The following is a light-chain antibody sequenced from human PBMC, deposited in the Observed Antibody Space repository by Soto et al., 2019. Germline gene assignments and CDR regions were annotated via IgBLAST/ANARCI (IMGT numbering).Light chain of an antibody. CDR2: GAS. CDR1: QSVRSNY. CDR3: QQYASSPLT. Sequence: EIVLTQSPCTLSLSSGERATLSCRASQSVRSNYLAWYQQKPGQAPRLLIYGASSRATSIPDRFGGSGSGTDFTLTISRLEPEDFAVYYCQQYASSPLTFGGGTKVEIK. J-gene: IGKJ4*01. V-gene: IGKV3-20*01.